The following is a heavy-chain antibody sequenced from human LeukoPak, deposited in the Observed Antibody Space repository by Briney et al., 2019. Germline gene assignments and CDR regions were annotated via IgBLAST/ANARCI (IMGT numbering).Heavy chain of an antibody. D-gene: IGHD2-15*01. CDR2: IRGSGGST. CDR1: GFTFSSYG. Sequence: GGSLRLSCAASGFTFSSYGMSWVRQAPGKGLEWVSAIRGSGGSTYYADSVRGRFTISRDTSRSTLYLQMNSLRAEDAAVYYCAKAPVTSCRGAFCYPFDYWGQGTLVTVSS. CDR3: AKAPVTSCRGAFCYPFDY. J-gene: IGHJ4*02. V-gene: IGHV3-23*01.